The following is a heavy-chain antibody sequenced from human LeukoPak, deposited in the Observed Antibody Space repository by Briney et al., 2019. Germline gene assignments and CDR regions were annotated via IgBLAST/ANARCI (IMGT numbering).Heavy chain of an antibody. CDR1: GGVINTYY. J-gene: IGHJ4*02. Sequence: SETLSLTCTVSGGVINTYYWNWIRQPAGKGLEWLGRIHSSGRTNYNPSLKSRITISVDTSNNQFSLKLSSVTAADTAVYYCARRLWLGELSFDYWGQGILVTVFS. CDR2: IHSSGRT. V-gene: IGHV4-4*07. D-gene: IGHD3-10*01. CDR3: ARRLWLGELSFDY.